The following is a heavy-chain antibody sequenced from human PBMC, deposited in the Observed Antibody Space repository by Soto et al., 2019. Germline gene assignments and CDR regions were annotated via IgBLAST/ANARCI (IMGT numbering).Heavy chain of an antibody. Sequence: EGQLLQAGGDVVQPGGSLRLSCAGSGLTLRSYAMTWIRQTPEKGLEWVSTITGRSAVPSYADSVNGRFTVSRDNSKNTLYLQMNSLRPDDTAIYYCAKGGPFTGGFDPWGQGTLVTVSA. CDR3: AKGGPFTGGFDP. D-gene: IGHD3-16*01. J-gene: IGHJ5*02. CDR2: ITGRSAVP. CDR1: GLTLRSYA. V-gene: IGHV3-23*01.